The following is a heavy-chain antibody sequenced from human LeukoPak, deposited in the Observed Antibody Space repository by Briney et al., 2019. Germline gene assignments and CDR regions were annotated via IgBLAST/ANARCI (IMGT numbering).Heavy chain of an antibody. Sequence: ASVKVSCKASGYTFTGYYMHWVRQAPGQGLEWMGWINPNSGGTNYAQKFQGRVTMTTDTSTSTAYMELRSLRSDHTAVYYCARDRWIQLWLDRAFDIWGQGKMVTVSS. D-gene: IGHD5-18*01. V-gene: IGHV1-2*02. J-gene: IGHJ3*02. CDR2: INPNSGGT. CDR3: ARDRWIQLWLDRAFDI. CDR1: GYTFTGYY.